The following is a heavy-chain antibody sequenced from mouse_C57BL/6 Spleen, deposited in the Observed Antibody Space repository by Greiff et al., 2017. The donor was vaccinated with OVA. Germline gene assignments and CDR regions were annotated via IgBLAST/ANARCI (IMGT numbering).Heavy chain of an antibody. J-gene: IGHJ4*01. CDR3: ARPYGYDGFYAMDY. D-gene: IGHD2-2*01. Sequence: VKLQESGAELVKPGASVKISCKASGYAFSSYWMNWVKQRPGKGLEWIGQIYPGDGDTNYNGKFKGKATLTADKSSSTAYMQLSSLTSEDSAVYFCARPYGYDGFYAMDYWGQGTSVTVSS. CDR2: IYPGDGDT. V-gene: IGHV1-80*01. CDR1: GYAFSSYW.